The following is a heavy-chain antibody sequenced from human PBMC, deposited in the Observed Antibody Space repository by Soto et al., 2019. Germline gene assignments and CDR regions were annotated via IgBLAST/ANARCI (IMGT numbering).Heavy chain of an antibody. CDR1: GGSFSGYY. D-gene: IGHD6-13*01. V-gene: IGHV4-34*01. CDR3: AIVKCSSWYRGWFDP. Sequence: SETLSLTCAVYGGSFSGYYWSWIRQPPGKGLEWVGEINHSGSTNYNPSLKSRVTISVDTSKNQFSLKLSSVTAADTAVYYCAIVKCSSWYRGWFDPWGQGTLVTVSS. CDR2: INHSGST. J-gene: IGHJ5*02.